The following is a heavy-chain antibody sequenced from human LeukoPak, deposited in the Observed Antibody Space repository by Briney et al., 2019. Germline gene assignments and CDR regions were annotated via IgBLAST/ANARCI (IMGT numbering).Heavy chain of an antibody. Sequence: GESLRLSCAASGFTFSSYAMSWVRQAPGKGLEWVSAISGSGGSTYYADSVKGRFTISRDNSKNTLYLQMNSLRAEDTAVYYCAKDYGGNRLYYYFDYWGQGTLVTVSS. D-gene: IGHD4-23*01. CDR2: ISGSGGST. CDR3: AKDYGGNRLYYYFDY. V-gene: IGHV3-23*01. J-gene: IGHJ4*02. CDR1: GFTFSSYA.